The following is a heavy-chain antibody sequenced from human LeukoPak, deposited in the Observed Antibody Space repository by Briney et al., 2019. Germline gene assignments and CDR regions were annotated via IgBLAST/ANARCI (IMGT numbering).Heavy chain of an antibody. V-gene: IGHV3-23*01. CDR3: AKSRNYYDSSGLDY. D-gene: IGHD3-22*01. CDR1: GFTFSSYA. Sequence: GGSLRLSCASSGFTFSSYAMRWVRQAPGKGLEWVSAISGSGGSTYYADSVKGRFTISRDNSKNTLYLQMNSLRAEDTAVYYCAKSRNYYDSSGLDYWGQGTLITVSS. CDR2: ISGSGGST. J-gene: IGHJ4*02.